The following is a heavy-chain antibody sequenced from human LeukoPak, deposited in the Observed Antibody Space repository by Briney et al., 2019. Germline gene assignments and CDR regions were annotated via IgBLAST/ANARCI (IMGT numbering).Heavy chain of an antibody. D-gene: IGHD3-22*01. Sequence: ASVKVSCKASGYTFTSYGISWVRQAPGQGLEWMGRIIPILGIANHAQKFQGRVTITADKSTSTAYMELSSLRSEDTAVYYCARDLRHSSGYYYFDYWGQGTLVTVSS. J-gene: IGHJ4*02. CDR1: GYTFTSYG. CDR2: IIPILGIA. V-gene: IGHV1-69*04. CDR3: ARDLRHSSGYYYFDY.